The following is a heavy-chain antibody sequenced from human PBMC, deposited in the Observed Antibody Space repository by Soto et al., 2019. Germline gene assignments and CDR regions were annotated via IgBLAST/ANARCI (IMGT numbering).Heavy chain of an antibody. J-gene: IGHJ6*02. CDR3: AKGDYYYGMDV. CDR2: ISYDGSNK. Sequence: PGGSLRLSCAASGFTFSSYGMHWVRQAPGKGLEWVAVISYDGSNKYYADSVKGRFTISRDNSKNTLYLQMNSLRAEDTAVYYCAKGDYYYGMDVWGQGTTVPVSS. V-gene: IGHV3-30*18. CDR1: GFTFSSYG.